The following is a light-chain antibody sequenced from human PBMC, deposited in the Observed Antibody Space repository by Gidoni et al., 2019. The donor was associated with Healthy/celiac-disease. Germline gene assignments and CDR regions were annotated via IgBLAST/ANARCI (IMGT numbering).Light chain of an antibody. V-gene: IGKV3-15*01. J-gene: IGKJ4*01. CDR2: GAS. Sequence: EIVMPPSPATLSVSPGERATLSCRASQSVSSNLAWYQPKPGQAPRLLSYGASTRATGIPARFSGSGSGTEFTLTISSLQSEDFAVYYCQQYNNWPPLTVGGGTKVEIK. CDR1: QSVSSN. CDR3: QQYNNWPPLT.